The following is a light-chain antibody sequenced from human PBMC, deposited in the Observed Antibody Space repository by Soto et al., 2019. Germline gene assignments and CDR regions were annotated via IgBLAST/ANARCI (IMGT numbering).Light chain of an antibody. CDR3: QQYNSYSRT. J-gene: IGKJ1*01. Sequence: DIQMTQSPSSLSASVGDRVTIACRASQTISSYLNWYQQKPGKAPQYLIQAASILQSGVPSRFSGSGSGTEFTLTISSLQPDDFATYYCQQYNSYSRTFGQGTKVDTK. V-gene: IGKV1-39*01. CDR2: AAS. CDR1: QTISSY.